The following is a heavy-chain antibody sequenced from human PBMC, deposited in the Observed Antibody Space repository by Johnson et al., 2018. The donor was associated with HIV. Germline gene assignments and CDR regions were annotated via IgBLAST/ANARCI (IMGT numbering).Heavy chain of an antibody. V-gene: IGHV3-7*02. CDR1: GFTFSTYW. CDR2: IKQDGSEK. CDR3: ARSTGAFDI. J-gene: IGHJ3*02. D-gene: IGHD4-17*01. Sequence: VQLVESGGGLVQPGGSLRLSCTASGFTFSTYWMSWVRQAPGKGLEWVANIKQDGSEKYYVDSVKGRFTISRDNSKNALYLQLNSLRLDNTAVYFCARSTGAFDIWGQGTMVTVSS.